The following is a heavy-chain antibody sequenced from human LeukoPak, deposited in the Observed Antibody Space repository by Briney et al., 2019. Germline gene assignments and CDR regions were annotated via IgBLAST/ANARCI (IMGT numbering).Heavy chain of an antibody. CDR1: GFTFSSYS. Sequence: GGSLRLSCAASGFTFSSYSMTWVRQAPGKGLEWVSSISSSSSYIYYADSVKGRFTISRDNAKNSLYLQMNSLRAEDTAVYYCARGKNYYDSSGYYYPFDYWGQGTLVTVSS. CDR2: ISSSSSYI. CDR3: ARGKNYYDSSGYYYPFDY. J-gene: IGHJ4*02. V-gene: IGHV3-21*01. D-gene: IGHD3-22*01.